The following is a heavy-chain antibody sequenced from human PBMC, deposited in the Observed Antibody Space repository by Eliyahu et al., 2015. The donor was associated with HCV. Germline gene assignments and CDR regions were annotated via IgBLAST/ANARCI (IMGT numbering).Heavy chain of an antibody. CDR1: GFNFNDYA. V-gene: IGHV3-9*01. J-gene: IGHJ3*02. CDR3: ARRSSQYAFDI. D-gene: IGHD6-13*01. Sequence: EQLVESGGDLVQPGRSLRXSCAASGFNFNDYAMHWVRLGSGKGLGWVSGISWTSGHIIYADSVRGRFTISRDNAKNSLYLQMNSLRPEDTALYYCARRSSQYAFDIWGQGSMVIVSS. CDR2: ISWTSGHI.